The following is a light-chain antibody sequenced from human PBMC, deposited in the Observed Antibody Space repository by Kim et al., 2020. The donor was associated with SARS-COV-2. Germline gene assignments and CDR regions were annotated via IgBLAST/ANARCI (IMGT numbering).Light chain of an antibody. CDR1: QSIDTY. CDR2: DAA. V-gene: IGKV3-11*01. Sequence: PGDRATRSWRARQSIDTYLAWYQQRPGQAPRLRVYDAANRATGAPDRFSGSGSGTDFTLTISSLEPEDFSTYYCQQRNSWPPAVTFGGGTKVDIK. CDR3: QQRNSWPPAVT. J-gene: IGKJ4*01.